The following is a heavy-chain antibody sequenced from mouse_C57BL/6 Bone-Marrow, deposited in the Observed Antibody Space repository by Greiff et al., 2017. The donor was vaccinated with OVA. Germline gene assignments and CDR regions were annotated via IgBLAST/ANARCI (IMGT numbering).Heavy chain of an antibody. Sequence: EVQRVESEGGLVQPGSSMKLSCTASGFTFSDYYMAWVRQVPEKGLEWVANINYDGSSTYYLDSLKSRFIISRDNAKNILYLQMSSLKSEDTATYYCARVYYEGAMDYWGQGTSVTVSS. D-gene: IGHD2-4*01. CDR3: ARVYYEGAMDY. CDR2: INYDGSST. V-gene: IGHV5-16*01. J-gene: IGHJ4*01. CDR1: GFTFSDYY.